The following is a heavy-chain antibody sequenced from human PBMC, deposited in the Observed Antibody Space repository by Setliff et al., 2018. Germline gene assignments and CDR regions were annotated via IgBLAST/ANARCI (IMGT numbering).Heavy chain of an antibody. J-gene: IGHJ3*02. Sequence: PSETLSLTCGVSGISISSGHYWGWIRQPPGKGLEWIATIYHKGRTYYNPSLDSRVTISLDTSKSHFSLRLSSVTAADTAVYYCASPRRDDLDSPFDAFDIWGQGTKVTVSS. CDR3: ASPRRDDLDSPFDAFDI. D-gene: IGHD3-3*01. V-gene: IGHV4-38-2*01. CDR1: GISISSGHY. CDR2: IYHKGRT.